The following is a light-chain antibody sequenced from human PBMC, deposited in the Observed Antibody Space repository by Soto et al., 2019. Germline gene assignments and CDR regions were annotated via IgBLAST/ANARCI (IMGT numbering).Light chain of an antibody. CDR1: QGITSY. J-gene: IGKJ4*01. CDR3: QQLYSHPLT. V-gene: IGKV1-9*01. Sequence: IQLTQSPSSLSASVGDRVTITCRASQGITSYLAWYQQRPGKAPGLLIYSASTLQSGVPSRFSGSGYGTDFSLTISSLQPEDFATYYCQQLYSHPLTFGGGSMVDVK. CDR2: SAS.